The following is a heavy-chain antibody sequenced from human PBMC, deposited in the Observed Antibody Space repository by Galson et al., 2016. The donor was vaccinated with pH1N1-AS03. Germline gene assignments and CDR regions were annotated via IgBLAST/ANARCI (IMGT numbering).Heavy chain of an antibody. CDR2: IRAKAYNYAT. D-gene: IGHD6-13*01. J-gene: IGHJ5*02. CDR1: GFNFSASA. V-gene: IGHV3-73*01. CDR3: TRHPRRAAGGLGGCDP. Sequence: SLRLSCAASGFNFSASAMHWVRQTSGKGLEWIGRIRAKAYNYATEYAAPVRGRFTISKDDSKNTAFLQMNSLKIEDTAVYYCTRHPRRAAGGLGGCDPWGQGTLVTVSS.